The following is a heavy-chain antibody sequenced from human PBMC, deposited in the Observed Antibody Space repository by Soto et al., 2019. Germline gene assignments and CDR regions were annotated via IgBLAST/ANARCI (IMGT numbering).Heavy chain of an antibody. CDR1: GFTFSSYA. CDR3: ARKVKPYYDFWSGYYAYYYYYGMDV. Sequence: PGGSLRLSCAASGFTFSSYAMHWVRQAPGKGLEWVAVISYDGSNKYYADSVKGRFTISRDNSKNTLYLQMNSLRAEDTAVYYCARKVKPYYDFWSGYYAYYYYYGMDVWGQGTTVTVSS. CDR2: ISYDGSNK. D-gene: IGHD3-3*01. J-gene: IGHJ6*02. V-gene: IGHV3-30-3*01.